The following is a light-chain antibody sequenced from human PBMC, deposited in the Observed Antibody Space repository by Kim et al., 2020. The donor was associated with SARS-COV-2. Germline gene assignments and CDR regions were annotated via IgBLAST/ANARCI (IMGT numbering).Light chain of an antibody. CDR2: WAS. J-gene: IGKJ1*01. Sequence: ANINCKSSQSVLYSSNSKYYLAWYHQKPGHPPQQLFYWASTRAAGVPDRFSGSGSGTDFAHTFSSLQAEDVVFYYSLQYYNPSWTFGQGTKVDIK. CDR1: QSVLYSSNSKYY. V-gene: IGKV4-1*01. CDR3: LQYYNPSWT.